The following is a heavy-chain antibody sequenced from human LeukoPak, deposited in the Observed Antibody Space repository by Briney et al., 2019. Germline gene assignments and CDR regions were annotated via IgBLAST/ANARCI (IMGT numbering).Heavy chain of an antibody. CDR2: IFYSGTT. D-gene: IGHD2-2*01. J-gene: IGHJ4*02. Sequence: SETLSLTCTVSGGSITSNTYYWGWIRQPPGKGLEWIGSIFYSGTTYYNPSLKSRVIISVDASKNQFSLKLRFVTAADTAVYYCASTICISTSCYPGVVDYWGQGTLVTVSS. CDR3: ASTICISTSCYPGVVDY. CDR1: GGSITSNTYY. V-gene: IGHV4-39*01.